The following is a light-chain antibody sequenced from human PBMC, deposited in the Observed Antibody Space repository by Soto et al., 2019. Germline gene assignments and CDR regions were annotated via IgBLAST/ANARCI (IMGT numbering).Light chain of an antibody. CDR1: QSISSW. CDR3: QPYTISSYT. Sequence: DIQMTQSPSTLSASVGDRVTITCRASQSISSWLAWYQQKPGKAPKLLIYKASSLERGVPSRFSGSGSGTEFTLTISILQPDDFAPYYCQPYTISSYTFGQGNKLESK. V-gene: IGKV1-5*03. J-gene: IGKJ2*01. CDR2: KAS.